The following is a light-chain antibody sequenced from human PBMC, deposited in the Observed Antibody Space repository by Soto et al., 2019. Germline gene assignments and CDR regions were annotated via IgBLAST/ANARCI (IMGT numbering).Light chain of an antibody. J-gene: IGLJ3*02. CDR2: EVS. V-gene: IGLV2-14*01. Sequence: QSALTQPASVSGSPGQSITISCTGTSSDVGTYNFVSWYQQHPGKAPKLMIYEVSSRPSGVSNRLSGSKSGNTASLTISGLQAEDEADYYCSSYSSTSTPWVFGGGTKLNVL. CDR3: SSYSSTSTPWV. CDR1: SSDVGTYNF.